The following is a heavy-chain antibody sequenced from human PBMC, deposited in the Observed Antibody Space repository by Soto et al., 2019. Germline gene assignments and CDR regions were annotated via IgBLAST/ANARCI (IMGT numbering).Heavy chain of an antibody. D-gene: IGHD2-2*01. CDR1: GYTFTVYY. CDR2: INPTTGGT. CDR3: ARGYCNSIGCWDYFDY. J-gene: IGHJ4*02. Sequence: ASVKVSCKASGYTFTVYYLHWVRLAPGQGPEWMAWINPTTGGTKYAQKFQGRVTVTWDTSISTAYMELSSLRFDDMAIYYCARGYCNSIGCWDYFDYWGQGTQVTVSS. V-gene: IGHV1-2*02.